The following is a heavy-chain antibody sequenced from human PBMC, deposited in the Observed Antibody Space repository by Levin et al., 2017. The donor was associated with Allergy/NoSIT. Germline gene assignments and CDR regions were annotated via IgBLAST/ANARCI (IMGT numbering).Heavy chain of an antibody. CDR3: AKGSDGDP. Sequence: LSLTCAASGFTFSTYGMHWVRQAPGKGLEWVAIISSDGSSKYYGDSVKGRFTISRDNSKNTLYLQMNGLRSEDAAVYYCAKGSDGDPWGQGTLVTVAS. J-gene: IGHJ5*02. CDR2: ISSDGSSK. CDR1: GFTFSTYG. D-gene: IGHD6-19*01. V-gene: IGHV3-30*18.